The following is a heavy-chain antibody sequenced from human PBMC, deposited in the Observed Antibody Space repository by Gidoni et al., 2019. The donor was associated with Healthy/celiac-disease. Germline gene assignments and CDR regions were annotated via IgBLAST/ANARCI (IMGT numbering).Heavy chain of an antibody. Sequence: QVQLVQSGAEVKKPGSSVKVSCQASGCTFTGYYMHWVRQAPGQGLEWMGWINRNSGGTNYAQKFQGRVTMTRDTSISTAYMELSRLGSDDTAVYYCARGLSPRGWFDPWGQGTLVTVSS. D-gene: IGHD3-16*01. V-gene: IGHV1-2*02. CDR1: GCTFTGYY. CDR2: INRNSGGT. CDR3: ARGLSPRGWFDP. J-gene: IGHJ5*02.